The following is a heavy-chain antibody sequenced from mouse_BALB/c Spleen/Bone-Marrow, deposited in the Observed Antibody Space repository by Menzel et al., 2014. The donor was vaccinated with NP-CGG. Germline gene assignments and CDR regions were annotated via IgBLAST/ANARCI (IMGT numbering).Heavy chain of an antibody. Sequence: VKVVESGAELVRPGTSVKVSCKASGYAFTNYLMEWVKQRPGQGLEWIGVINPGSGGTNYNEKFKGKATLTADKSSSTAYMQLSGLTSDDSAVYLCARIYYGNYYWGQGTTLTVSS. CDR2: INPGSGGT. J-gene: IGHJ2*01. CDR3: ARIYYGNYY. V-gene: IGHV1-54*01. CDR1: GYAFTNYL. D-gene: IGHD2-1*01.